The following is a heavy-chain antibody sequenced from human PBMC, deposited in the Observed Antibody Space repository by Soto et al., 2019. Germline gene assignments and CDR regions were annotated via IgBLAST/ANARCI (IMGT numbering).Heavy chain of an antibody. CDR1: GGTFSSYT. V-gene: IGHV1-69*02. CDR3: ASNTGLRSKLIDY. Sequence: QVQLVQSGAEVKKPGSSVKVSCKASGGTFSSYTISWVRQAPGQGLEWMGRIIPILGIANYAQKFQGRVTITADKSTRTAYMELSSLRSEDTAVYYCASNTGLRSKLIDYWGQGTLVTVSS. J-gene: IGHJ4*02. D-gene: IGHD5-12*01. CDR2: IIPILGIA.